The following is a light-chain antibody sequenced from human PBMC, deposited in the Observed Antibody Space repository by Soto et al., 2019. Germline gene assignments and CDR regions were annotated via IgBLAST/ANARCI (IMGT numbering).Light chain of an antibody. CDR1: QSISTY. J-gene: IGKJ5*01. V-gene: IGKV1-39*01. Sequence: DIQMTQSPSSLSASVGYRVTITCRAIQSISTYLNWYQQTAGLAPKLLIYAASSLQSGVPSRFSGSGSGTDFTLTISSLQPEDFAVYYCQQRGEWPPGATFGQGTRLEIK. CDR3: QQRGEWPPGAT. CDR2: AAS.